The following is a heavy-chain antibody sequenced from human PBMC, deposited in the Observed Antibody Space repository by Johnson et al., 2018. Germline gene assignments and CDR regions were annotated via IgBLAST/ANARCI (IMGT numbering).Heavy chain of an antibody. J-gene: IGHJ3*01. V-gene: IGHV3-7*01. CDR3: AGGDAFDL. CDR1: GFTFRNYW. CDR2: INQNGAEK. Sequence: VQLVESGGGLVQPGGSLRLSCAASGFTFRNYWMSWVRQPPGKRLAWLVSINQNGAEKVCVDSVKGRFTISRDNAKNSLSLQMSNLGAADTAVDYCAGGDAFDLWGQGTMVTVSS.